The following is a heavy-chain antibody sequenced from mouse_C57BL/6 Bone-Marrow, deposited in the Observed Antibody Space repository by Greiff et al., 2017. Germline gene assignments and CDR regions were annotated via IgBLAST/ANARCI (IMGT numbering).Heavy chain of an antibody. CDR1: GYTFTSYG. V-gene: IGHV1-81*01. CDR2: IYPRSGNT. Sequence: VQRVESGAELARPGASVKLSCKASGYTFTSYGISWVKQRTGQGLEWIGEIYPRSGNTYYNEKFKGKATLTADKSSSTAYMELRSLTSEDSAVYFCAKGTVVASFDYWGQGTTLTVSS. CDR3: AKGTVVASFDY. D-gene: IGHD1-1*01. J-gene: IGHJ2*01.